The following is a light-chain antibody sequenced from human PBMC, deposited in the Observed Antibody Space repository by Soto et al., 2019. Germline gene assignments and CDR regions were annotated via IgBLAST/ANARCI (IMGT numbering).Light chain of an antibody. CDR2: EVS. Sequence: QSVLTQPPSASGSPGQSVTISCTGTSSDVGGYNYVSWYQQHPGKAPKLMIYEVSKRPSGVPDRSSGSKSGNTASLTVSGLQVEDEADYYCSSFEASNNLLFGGGTKVTVL. CDR3: SSFEASNNLL. J-gene: IGLJ2*01. CDR1: SSDVGGYNY. V-gene: IGLV2-8*01.